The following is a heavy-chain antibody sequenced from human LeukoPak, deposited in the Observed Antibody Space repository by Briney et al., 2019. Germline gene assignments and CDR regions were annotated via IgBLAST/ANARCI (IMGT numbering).Heavy chain of an antibody. CDR2: INSDGSTT. V-gene: IGHV3-74*01. CDR3: ARAASLCSGGSCYSGGWFDP. D-gene: IGHD2-15*01. J-gene: IGHJ5*02. CDR1: GFTFSSYW. Sequence: GGSLRLSCAASGFTFSSYWMHWVRQAPGKGLVWVSRINSDGSTTSQADSVKGRFTISRDNAKNTLYLQMNSLRAEDTAVYYCARAASLCSGGSCYSGGWFDPWGQGTLVTVSS.